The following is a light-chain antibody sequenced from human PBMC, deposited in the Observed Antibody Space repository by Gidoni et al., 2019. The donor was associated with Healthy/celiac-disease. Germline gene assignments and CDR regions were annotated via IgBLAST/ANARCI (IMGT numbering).Light chain of an antibody. V-gene: IGKV2-28*01. CDR3: WQDYHTPWT. Sequence: VTPGQPAFSCDRCSKRCQDSNEKNYYDRCQQKPGKTPPLLIYWDSYRAAGVPDRCIGSGSGTDFTLNISSLEADDVGVYYCWQDYHTPWTFGQGTKVEIK. CDR1: KRCQDSNEKNY. J-gene: IGKJ1*01. CDR2: WDS.